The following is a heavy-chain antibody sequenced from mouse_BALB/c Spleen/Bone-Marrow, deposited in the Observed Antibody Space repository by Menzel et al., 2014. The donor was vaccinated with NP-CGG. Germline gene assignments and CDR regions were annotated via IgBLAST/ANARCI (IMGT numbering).Heavy chain of an antibody. J-gene: IGHJ2*01. D-gene: IGHD1-1*01. CDR2: INPYNGVT. V-gene: IGHV1-31*01. Sequence: VQLKHSGPELVKPGASMKISCKASGYSFTGYTLTWVKQSHGKNLDWIGLINPYNGVTSYNQKFKGKATLTVDKSSSTAYMELLSLTSEDSAVYYCARVYYGSSSYYFDYWGQGTTLTVSS. CDR1: GYSFTGYT. CDR3: ARVYYGSSSYYFDY.